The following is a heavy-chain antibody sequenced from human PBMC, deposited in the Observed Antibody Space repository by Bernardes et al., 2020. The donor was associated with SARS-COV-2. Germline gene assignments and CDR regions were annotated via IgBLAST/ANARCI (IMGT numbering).Heavy chain of an antibody. Sequence: GGSLRLSCAASGFTFSMYAMAWVRQAPGKGLEYVSGASGSDDSTTYADSVRGRFTISRDNSQNRLFLQMNSLRAEDTAVYCCARLNYYASGSYSPFDYWGQGSLVTVSS. CDR2: ASGSDDST. J-gene: IGHJ4*02. CDR3: ARLNYYASGSYSPFDY. D-gene: IGHD3-10*01. CDR1: GFTFSMYA. V-gene: IGHV3-23*01.